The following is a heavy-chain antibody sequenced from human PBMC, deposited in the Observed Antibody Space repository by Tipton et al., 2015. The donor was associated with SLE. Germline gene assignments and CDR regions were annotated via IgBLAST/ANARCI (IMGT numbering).Heavy chain of an antibody. Sequence: TLSLTCAVSDYSISSGYYWGWIRQSPGKGLEWIGSINYSGSTYYNPSLKSRVTISVDTSKNRFSLKLSSVTAADTAVYYCARQGTGFGSGRDDYWGQGILVTVSS. V-gene: IGHV4-38-2*01. CDR1: DYSISSGYY. CDR3: ARQGTGFGSGRDDY. CDR2: INYSGST. J-gene: IGHJ4*02. D-gene: IGHD1-14*01.